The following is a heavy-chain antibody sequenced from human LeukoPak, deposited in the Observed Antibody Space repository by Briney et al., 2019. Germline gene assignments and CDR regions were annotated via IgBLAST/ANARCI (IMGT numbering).Heavy chain of an antibody. D-gene: IGHD6-13*01. V-gene: IGHV4-4*02. CDR1: GGSISSSNW. Sequence: SETLSLTCAVSGGSISSSNWWSWVRQPPGKGLEWIGEIYHSGSTNYNPSLKSRVTISVDKSKNQFSLKLSSVTAADTAVYHCARESDASSTYDYWGQGTLVTVSS. CDR3: ARESDASSTYDY. CDR2: IYHSGST. J-gene: IGHJ4*02.